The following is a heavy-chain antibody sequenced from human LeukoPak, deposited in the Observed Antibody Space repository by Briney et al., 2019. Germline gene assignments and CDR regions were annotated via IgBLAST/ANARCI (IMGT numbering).Heavy chain of an antibody. D-gene: IGHD5-12*01. CDR1: GFTFSSYW. Sequence: PGGSLRLSCATSGFTFSSYWMSWVRQAPGKGLEWVANIKQDGTEKYYVDSVKGRFTISRDNAKNSLYLQMNSLRAEDTAVYYCAREGWLRDFDYRGKGTLVTVSS. V-gene: IGHV3-7*01. CDR3: AREGWLRDFDY. CDR2: IKQDGTEK. J-gene: IGHJ4*02.